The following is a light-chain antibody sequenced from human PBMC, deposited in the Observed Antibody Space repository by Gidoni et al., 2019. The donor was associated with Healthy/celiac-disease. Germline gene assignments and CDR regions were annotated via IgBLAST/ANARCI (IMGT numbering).Light chain of an antibody. Sequence: DIHMTQSPSSLSASVGDRVTITCRASKSIISYLNWYQQKPGNAPKLLIYAASSLQSGVPSRFSGSGSGTDFTLNISSLQPEDFATYYCQQSYSTPRTFGQGTKVEIK. CDR1: KSIISY. CDR2: AAS. CDR3: QQSYSTPRT. J-gene: IGKJ1*01. V-gene: IGKV1-39*01.